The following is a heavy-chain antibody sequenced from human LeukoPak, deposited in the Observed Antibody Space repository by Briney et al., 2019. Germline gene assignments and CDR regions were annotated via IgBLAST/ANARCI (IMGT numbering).Heavy chain of an antibody. V-gene: IGHV3-9*01. CDR1: GFSLNDYS. D-gene: IGHD6-6*01. CDR2: FSWRSGNL. CDR3: AKEIEIAARPAADY. J-gene: IGHJ4*02. Sequence: GRSLRLSCVASGFSLNDYSIHWVRQAPGKGLEWVSGFSWRSGNLGYADSVKGRFTISRDSAKNSVYLQMNSLRPEDTALYFCAKEIEIAARPAADYWGQGTLVTVSS.